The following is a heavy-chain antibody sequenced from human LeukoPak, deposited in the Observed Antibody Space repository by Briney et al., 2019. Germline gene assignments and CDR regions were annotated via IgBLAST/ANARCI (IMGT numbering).Heavy chain of an antibody. V-gene: IGHV3-30*18. CDR1: GFTFSSYG. CDR2: ISYDGSNK. CDR3: AKDWVKWELRLVQYYFDY. D-gene: IGHD1-26*01. Sequence: PGRSLRLSCAASGFTFSSYGMHWVRQAPGKGLEWVAVISYDGSNKYYADSVKGRFTISRDNSKNTLYLQMNSLRAEDTAVYYCAKDWVKWELRLVQYYFDYWGQGTLVTVSS. J-gene: IGHJ4*02.